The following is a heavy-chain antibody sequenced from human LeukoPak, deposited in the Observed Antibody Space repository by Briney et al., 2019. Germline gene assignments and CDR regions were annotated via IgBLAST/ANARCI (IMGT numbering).Heavy chain of an antibody. CDR1: GFTFSSYG. V-gene: IGHV3-33*01. CDR2: TWYDGSNK. Sequence: GGSLRLSCAASGFTFSSYGMHWVRQAPGKGLEWVAVTWYDGSNKYYADSVKGRFTISRDNSKNTLYLQMNSLKAEDTAVYYCARDYSRFYYYYGMDVWGQGTTVTVSS. D-gene: IGHD5-18*01. J-gene: IGHJ6*02. CDR3: ARDYSRFYYYYGMDV.